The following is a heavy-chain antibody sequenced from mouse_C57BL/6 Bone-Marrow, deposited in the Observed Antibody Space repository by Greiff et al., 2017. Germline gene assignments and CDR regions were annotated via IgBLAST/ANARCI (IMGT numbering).Heavy chain of an antibody. D-gene: IGHD2-4*01. CDR3: ARSGYDYDWFAY. V-gene: IGHV1-34*01. Sequence: DVKLVESGPELVKPGASVKMSCKASGYTFTDYYMHWVKQSHGKSLEWIGYIYPNNGGNGYNQKFKGKATLTVDKSSSTAYMELRSLTSEDSAVYYCARSGYDYDWFAYWGQGTLVTVSA. CDR2: IYPNNGGN. J-gene: IGHJ3*01. CDR1: GYTFTDYY.